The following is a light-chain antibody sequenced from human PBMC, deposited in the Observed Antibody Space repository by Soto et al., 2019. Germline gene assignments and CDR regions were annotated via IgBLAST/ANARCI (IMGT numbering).Light chain of an antibody. Sequence: EIVLTHSPATLSLSPGERATLSCRSSQSVSSSHLAWYQHKPGQAPRLLIYAASSRATGSPDRFSGGGSGTKFTLTISSLQSEDFGIYYCQQYDNWPRWTFGQGTRLEIK. CDR3: QQYDNWPRWT. V-gene: IGKV3-20*01. CDR1: QSVSSSH. CDR2: AAS. J-gene: IGKJ5*01.